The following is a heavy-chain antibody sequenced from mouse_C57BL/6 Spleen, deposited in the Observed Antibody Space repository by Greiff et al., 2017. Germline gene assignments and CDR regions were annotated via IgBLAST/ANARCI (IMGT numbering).Heavy chain of an antibody. Sequence: PASGVDFSRYWMSWVRRAPGKGLEWIGEINPDSSTINYAPSLKDKFIISRDNAKNTLYLQMSKVRSEDTALYYCARGDYYGSSYVPYFDVWGTGTTVTVSS. CDR1: GVDFSRYW. J-gene: IGHJ1*03. CDR3: ARGDYYGSSYVPYFDV. V-gene: IGHV4-1*01. D-gene: IGHD1-1*01. CDR2: INPDSSTI.